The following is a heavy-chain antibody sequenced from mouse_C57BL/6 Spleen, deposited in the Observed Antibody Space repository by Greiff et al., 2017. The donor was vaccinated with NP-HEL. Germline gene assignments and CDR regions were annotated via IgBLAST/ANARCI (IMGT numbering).Heavy chain of an antibody. CDR1: GYTFTGYW. Sequence: VKLVESGAELMKPGASVKLSCKATGYTFTGYWIEWVKQRPGHGLEWIGEILPGSGSTNYIEKFKGKATFTADTSSNTAYMQLSSLTTEDSAIYYCARSLRYGYDWYFDVWGTGTTVTVSS. J-gene: IGHJ1*03. CDR2: ILPGSGST. V-gene: IGHV1-9*01. D-gene: IGHD2-2*01. CDR3: ARSLRYGYDWYFDV.